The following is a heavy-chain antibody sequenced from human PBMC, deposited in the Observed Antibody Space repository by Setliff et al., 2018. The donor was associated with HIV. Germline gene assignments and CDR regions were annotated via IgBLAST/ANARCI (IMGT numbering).Heavy chain of an antibody. D-gene: IGHD3-22*01. CDR2: INPNSGGT. J-gene: IGHJ6*03. CDR3: ASGVYYYDDSGYYPGYYYYYMDV. V-gene: IGHV1-2*02. Sequence: GASVKVSCKASGYTLGGNYMHWVRQAPGQGLEWMGWINPNSGGTNYAQKLQGRVTMTTDTSTSTAYMELSSLTSEDTAVYYCASGVYYYDDSGYYPGYYYYYMDVWGRGTTVTVSS. CDR1: GYTLGGNY.